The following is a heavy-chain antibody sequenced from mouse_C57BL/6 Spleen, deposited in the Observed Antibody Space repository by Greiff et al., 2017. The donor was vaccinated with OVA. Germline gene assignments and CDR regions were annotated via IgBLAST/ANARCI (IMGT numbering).Heavy chain of an antibody. V-gene: IGHV1-69*01. CDR1: GYTFTSYW. D-gene: IGHD5-1-1*01. CDR3: ERRNRNYFDY. Sequence: QVQLKQPGAELVMPGASVKLSCKASGYTFTSYWMHWVKQRPGQGLEWIGEIDPSDSYTNYNQKFKGKSTLTVDKSSSTAYMQLSSLTSEDSAVYDCERRNRNYFDYWGQGTTLTVSS. CDR2: IDPSDSYT. J-gene: IGHJ2*01.